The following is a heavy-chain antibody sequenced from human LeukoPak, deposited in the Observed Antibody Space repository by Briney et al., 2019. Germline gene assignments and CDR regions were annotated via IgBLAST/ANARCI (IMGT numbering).Heavy chain of an antibody. CDR3: ARETPRITMVRGVIFRANWFDP. D-gene: IGHD3-10*01. Sequence: SETLSLTCTVSGGSISSTSYYWGWIRQPPGKGLEWIGSIYYSGSTYYNPSLKSRVTISVDTSKNQFSLKLRSVTAADTAVYYCARETPRITMVRGVIFRANWFDPWGQGTLVTVSS. CDR1: GGSISSTSYY. J-gene: IGHJ5*02. V-gene: IGHV4-39*07. CDR2: IYYSGST.